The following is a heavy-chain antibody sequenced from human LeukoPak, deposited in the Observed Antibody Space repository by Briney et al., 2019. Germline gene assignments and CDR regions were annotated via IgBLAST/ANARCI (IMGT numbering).Heavy chain of an antibody. CDR2: IIPIFGTA. Sequence: SVKVSCKASGGTFSSYAISWVRQAPGQGLEWMGGIIPIFGTANYAQKFQGRVTITADESTSTAYMELSSLRSEDTAVYYCASKHYGDHYFDYWGQGTLVTVSS. V-gene: IGHV1-69*01. J-gene: IGHJ4*02. D-gene: IGHD4-17*01. CDR1: GGTFSSYA. CDR3: ASKHYGDHYFDY.